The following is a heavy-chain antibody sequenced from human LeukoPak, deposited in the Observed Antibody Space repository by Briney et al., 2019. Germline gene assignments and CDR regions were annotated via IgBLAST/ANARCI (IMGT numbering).Heavy chain of an antibody. Sequence: SETLSLTCTVSGGSISSGDYYWSWIRQPPGKGLEWIGYIYYSGSTYYNPSLKSRVTISVDTSKNQFSLKLSSVTAADTAVYYCAKPAGWYYDSSGYFNYWGQGILVTVPS. D-gene: IGHD3-22*01. CDR3: AKPAGWYYDSSGYFNY. V-gene: IGHV4-30-4*01. CDR1: GGSISSGDYY. J-gene: IGHJ4*02. CDR2: IYYSGST.